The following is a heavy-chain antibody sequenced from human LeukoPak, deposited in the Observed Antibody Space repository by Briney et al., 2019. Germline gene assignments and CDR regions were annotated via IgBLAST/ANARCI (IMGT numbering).Heavy chain of an antibody. Sequence: GGSLRLSCAASGFPFSNAWMSWVRQAPGKGLEWVGRIKSKTDGGTTDYAAPVKGRFTISRDDSKNTLYLQMNSLKTEDTAVYYCTTVDTAMVSRRAFDIWGQGTMVTVSS. D-gene: IGHD5-18*01. CDR2: IKSKTDGGTT. CDR1: GFPFSNAW. CDR3: TTVDTAMVSRRAFDI. V-gene: IGHV3-15*01. J-gene: IGHJ3*02.